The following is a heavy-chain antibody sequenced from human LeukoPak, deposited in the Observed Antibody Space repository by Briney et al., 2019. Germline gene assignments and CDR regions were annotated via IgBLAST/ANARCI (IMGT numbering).Heavy chain of an antibody. J-gene: IGHJ3*02. V-gene: IGHV1-18*01. CDR2: ISAYNGNT. D-gene: IGHD4/OR15-4a*01. CDR3: ASMGLPNDAFDI. CDR1: GYTFTSYG. Sequence: ASVKVSCKAAGYTFTSYGISWVRQAPGQGLEWMGWISAYNGNTNYAQKFQGRVTMTTDTSTSTAYMELRSLRSDDTAVYYCASMGLPNDAFDIWGQGTMVTVSS.